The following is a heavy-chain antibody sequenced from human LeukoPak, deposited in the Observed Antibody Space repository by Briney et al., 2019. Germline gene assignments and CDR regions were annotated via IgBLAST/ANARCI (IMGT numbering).Heavy chain of an antibody. J-gene: IGHJ6*02. CDR3: ARDRRYYGSDYYYYYGMDV. D-gene: IGHD3-10*01. CDR1: GYTLTSYG. Sequence: GASVKVSCKASGYTLTSYGISWVRQAPGQGLEGMGWISAYHGNTNYAQKLQGRVTMTTDTSTSTAYMELRSLRSDDTAVYYCARDRRYYGSDYYYYYGMDVWGQGTTVTVSS. V-gene: IGHV1-18*01. CDR2: ISAYHGNT.